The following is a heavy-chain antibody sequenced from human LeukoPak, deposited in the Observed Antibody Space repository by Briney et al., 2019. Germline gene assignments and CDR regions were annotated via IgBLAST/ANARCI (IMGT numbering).Heavy chain of an antibody. CDR3: AKSWEQQRLLDGTDV. CDR1: GYTFTSYY. J-gene: IGHJ6*02. Sequence: ASVKVSRKASGYTFTSYYMHWVRQAPGQGLEWMGIINPSGGSTSYAQKFQGRVTMTRDTSTSTVYMELSSLRSEDTAVYYCAKSWEQQRLLDGTDVWGQGTTVTVSS. D-gene: IGHD6-13*01. V-gene: IGHV1-46*01. CDR2: INPSGGST.